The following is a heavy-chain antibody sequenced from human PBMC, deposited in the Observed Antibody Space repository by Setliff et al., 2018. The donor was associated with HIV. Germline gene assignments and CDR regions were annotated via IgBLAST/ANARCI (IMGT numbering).Heavy chain of an antibody. J-gene: IGHJ4*02. V-gene: IGHV4-39*01. Sequence: ASETLSLTCTVSGGSIISSSYYWGWIRQPPGKGLEWIGTMYYRGTTYNNPSLKSRVTFSADTSKNQFSLNLNSVTATDTAVYYCVRQGLTMNRGVPAPILYYFGYWGQGILVTVSS. CDR1: GGSIISSSYY. CDR2: MYYRGTT. CDR3: VRQGLTMNRGVPAPILYYFGY. D-gene: IGHD3-10*01.